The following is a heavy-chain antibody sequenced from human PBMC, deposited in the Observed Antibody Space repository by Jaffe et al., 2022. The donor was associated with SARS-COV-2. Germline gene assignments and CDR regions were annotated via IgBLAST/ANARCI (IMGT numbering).Heavy chain of an antibody. CDR1: GVIFSSIG. D-gene: IGHD1-26*01. CDR3: ARGRGGTYYPNWGY. CDR2: IIPMFAKT. J-gene: IGHJ4*02. Sequence: QAQLVQSGAEVKKPGSSVKVSCKASGVIFSSIGISWVRQAPGQGFEWMGGIIPMFAKTDYAPRFKGRVTFTADESTSTAYMELSSLTSEDTAVYYCARGRGGTYYPNWGYWGQGTLVTVSS. V-gene: IGHV1-69*01.